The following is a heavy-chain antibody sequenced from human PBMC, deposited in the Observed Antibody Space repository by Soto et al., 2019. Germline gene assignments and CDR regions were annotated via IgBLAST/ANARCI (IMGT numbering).Heavy chain of an antibody. Sequence: QVQLVQSGAEVRAPGSSVKVSCKASGYSFTSLDINWVRQTTGQGLEWMGWMQPSSGRTGYAQKFQGRVTMTRDTSITTASMELSSLTSDDTVFYYCARGVTAGVDYWGQGTLVTVPS. D-gene: IGHD1-26*01. J-gene: IGHJ4*02. CDR1: GYSFTSLD. V-gene: IGHV1-8*01. CDR2: MQPSSGRT. CDR3: ARGVTAGVDY.